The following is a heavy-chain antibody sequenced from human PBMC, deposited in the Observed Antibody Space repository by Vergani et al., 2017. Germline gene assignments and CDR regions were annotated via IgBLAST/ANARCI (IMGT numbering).Heavy chain of an antibody. V-gene: IGHV3-7*03. CDR3: AKGDNTIFGVVIIWGGYFDY. CDR2: IKQDGSEK. J-gene: IGHJ4*02. CDR1: GFTFSSYW. Sequence: EVQLVESGGGLVQPGGSLRLSCAASGFTFSSYWMSWVRQAPGKGLEWVANIKQDGSEKYYVDSVKGRFTISRDNAKNSLYLQMNSLRAEDTAVYYCAKGDNTIFGVVIIWGGYFDYWGQGTLVTVSS. D-gene: IGHD3-3*01.